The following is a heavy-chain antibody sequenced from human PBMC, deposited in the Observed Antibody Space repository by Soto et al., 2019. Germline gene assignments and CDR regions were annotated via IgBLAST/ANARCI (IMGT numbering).Heavy chain of an antibody. Sequence: QVQLVESGGGVVQPGRSLRLSCAASGFTFSSYGMHWVRQAPGKGLEWVAVISYDGSSKYYADSVKGRFTISRDNSKNTLYLQMNSLRAEDTAVYYCAKDAGLELRWGYYYYGMDVWGQGTTVTVSS. CDR3: AKDAGLELRWGYYYYGMDV. V-gene: IGHV3-30*18. CDR2: ISYDGSSK. J-gene: IGHJ6*02. CDR1: GFTFSSYG. D-gene: IGHD1-7*01.